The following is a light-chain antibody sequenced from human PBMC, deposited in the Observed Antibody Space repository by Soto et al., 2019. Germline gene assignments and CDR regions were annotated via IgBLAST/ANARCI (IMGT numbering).Light chain of an antibody. Sequence: EIVLTQSPATLSLSPGERATLSCRASQSVSSYLAWYQQKPGQAPRLLIYDASNRATGIPARFSGSGSGTDFTLTISSLEPEDFAVYYCQQHSTSFGQGTRLEIK. V-gene: IGKV3-11*01. J-gene: IGKJ5*01. CDR2: DAS. CDR3: QQHSTS. CDR1: QSVSSY.